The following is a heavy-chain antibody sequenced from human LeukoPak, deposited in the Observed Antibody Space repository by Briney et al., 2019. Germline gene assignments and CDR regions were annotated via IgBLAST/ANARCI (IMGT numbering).Heavy chain of an antibody. CDR2: IYYSGST. V-gene: IGHV4-59*08. Sequence: SETLSLTCSVSGGSVSSYYWSWIRQPPGKGLEWIGYIYYSGSTNFKSPLKSRVTISVDTSKNQFSLKLSSVTAVDTAVYYCARRWGGGFDFWSGSNWFDPRGQGTLVTVSS. D-gene: IGHD3-3*01. J-gene: IGHJ5*02. CDR1: GGSVSSYY. CDR3: ARRWGGGFDFWSGSNWFDP.